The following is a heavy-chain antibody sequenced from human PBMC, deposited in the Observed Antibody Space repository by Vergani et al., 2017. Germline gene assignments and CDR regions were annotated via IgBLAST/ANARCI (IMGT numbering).Heavy chain of an antibody. CDR3: AKDLGRSDYYGSGSYDYYYYGMDV. Sequence: EVQLLESGGGLVQPGGSLRLSCAASGFTFSSYAMSWVRQAPGKGLEWVSAISGSGGSTYYADSVKGRFTISRDNSKNTLYLQMNSLRAEDTAVYYCAKDLGRSDYYGSGSYDYYYYGMDVWGQGTTVTVSS. D-gene: IGHD3-10*01. V-gene: IGHV3-23*01. J-gene: IGHJ6*02. CDR2: ISGSGGST. CDR1: GFTFSSYA.